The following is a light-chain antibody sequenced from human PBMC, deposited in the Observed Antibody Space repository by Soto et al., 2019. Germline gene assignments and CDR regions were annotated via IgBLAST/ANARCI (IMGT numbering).Light chain of an antibody. CDR1: QSIGHF. CDR3: QQDYDIPHT. J-gene: IGKJ2*01. CDR2: ATS. Sequence: DIQVTQSPSSLSTSIGDKVTITCRASQSIGHFLNWYQQKPGKAPNLIIYATSTLRSGVPSRFTGSGSGTDFTLTITNLQRQDFADYFCQQDYDIPHTCGQGTSLEI. V-gene: IGKV1-39*01.